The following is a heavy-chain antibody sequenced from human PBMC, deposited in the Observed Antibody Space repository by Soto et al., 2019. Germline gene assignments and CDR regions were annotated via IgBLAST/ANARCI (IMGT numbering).Heavy chain of an antibody. J-gene: IGHJ4*02. V-gene: IGHV1-69*01. Sequence: QVQLVQSGAEVKKPGSSVKVSCKASGGTFSSYAISWVRQAPGQGLEWMGGIIPIFGTANYAQKFQGRVTITADESTSTDYMELSSLISEDTAVYYCARGSFTMGLGYFDYWGQGTLVTVSS. CDR2: IIPIFGTA. D-gene: IGHD3-10*01. CDR3: ARGSFTMGLGYFDY. CDR1: GGTFSSYA.